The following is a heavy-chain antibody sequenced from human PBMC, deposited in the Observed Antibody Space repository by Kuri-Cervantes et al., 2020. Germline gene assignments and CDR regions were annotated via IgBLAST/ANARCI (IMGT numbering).Heavy chain of an antibody. CDR1: GVSINSNNYY. D-gene: IGHD3-22*01. CDR3: ARQHPYYYDSSGYYRGDWFDP. Sequence: SETLSLTCTVPGVSINSNNYYWGWIRQPPGKGLEWIGSIYYSGSTYYNPSLKSRVTISVDTSKNQFSLKLSSVTAADTAVYYCARQHPYYYDSSGYYRGDWFDPWGQGTLVTVSS. V-gene: IGHV4-39*01. J-gene: IGHJ5*02. CDR2: IYYSGST.